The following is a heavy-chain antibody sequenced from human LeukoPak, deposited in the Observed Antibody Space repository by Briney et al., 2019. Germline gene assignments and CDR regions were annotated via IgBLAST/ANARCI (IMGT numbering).Heavy chain of an antibody. J-gene: IGHJ4*02. V-gene: IGHV1-2*02. CDR2: INPNSGGT. CDR1: GYTFTAYY. CDR3: ARGTALVAPDYFDY. D-gene: IGHD5-18*01. Sequence: ASVKLSCKASGYTFTAYYMHWVRQAPGQGLEWMGWINPNSGGTNYAQKFQGRVTMTRDTSISTAYMELSRLRSDDTAVYYCARGTALVAPDYFDYWGQGTLVTVSS.